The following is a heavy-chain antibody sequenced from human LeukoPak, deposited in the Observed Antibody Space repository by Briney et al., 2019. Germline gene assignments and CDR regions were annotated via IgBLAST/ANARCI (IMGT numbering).Heavy chain of an antibody. CDR1: GFTVSSNY. V-gene: IGHV3-23*01. D-gene: IGHD5-12*01. J-gene: IGHJ4*02. CDR3: AKEIFSGLLYIDY. Sequence: HPGGSLRLSCAASGFTVSSNYMNWVRQAPGKGLEWVSAITDAVGSTHYADSVKGRFTISSDNSKNTVYLQMNSLRPEDMAVYYCAKEIFSGLLYIDYWGQGTLVTVSS. CDR2: ITDAVGST.